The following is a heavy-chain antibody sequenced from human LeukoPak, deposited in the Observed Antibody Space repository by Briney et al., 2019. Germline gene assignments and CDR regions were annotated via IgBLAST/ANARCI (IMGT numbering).Heavy chain of an antibody. D-gene: IGHD2-2*01. CDR1: GFTFSSYA. CDR2: ISGSGGST. Sequence: GGSLRLSCAASGFTFSSYAMSWVRQAPGKGLEWVSDISGSGGSTYYADSVKGRFTISRDNSKNTLYLQMNSLRAEDTAVYYCAKDFKGYCSSTSCRQYYYYGMDVWGQGTTVTVSS. J-gene: IGHJ6*02. V-gene: IGHV3-23*01. CDR3: AKDFKGYCSSTSCRQYYYYGMDV.